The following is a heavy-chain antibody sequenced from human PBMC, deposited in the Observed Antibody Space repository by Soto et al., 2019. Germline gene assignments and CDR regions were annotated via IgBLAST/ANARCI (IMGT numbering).Heavy chain of an antibody. Sequence: QVQLVESGGGVVQPGRSLRLSCAASGFTFSSYAMHWVRQAPGKGLEWVAVISYDGSNKYYADSVKGRFTISRDNSKNTLYLQMNSLRAEDTAMYYCARDGALGGYSYGNGGFDYWGQGTLVTVSS. CDR3: ARDGALGGYSYGNGGFDY. CDR2: ISYDGSNK. V-gene: IGHV3-30-3*01. D-gene: IGHD5-18*01. J-gene: IGHJ4*02. CDR1: GFTFSSYA.